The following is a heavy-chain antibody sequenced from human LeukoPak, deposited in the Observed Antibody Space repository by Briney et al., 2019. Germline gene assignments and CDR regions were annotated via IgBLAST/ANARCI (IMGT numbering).Heavy chain of an antibody. CDR2: FSASSTST. V-gene: IGHV3-23*01. Sequence: PRGSLRLSCAASGFDFSSYGMSWVRQSPGKGLEWVSTFSASSTSTYYADSVKGRFTISRDNSKNTLYLQMNSLRDEDTAVYYCAKGDTYYDLLTCFDFWGPGTLVTVSS. J-gene: IGHJ4*02. D-gene: IGHD3-9*01. CDR3: AKGDTYYDLLTCFDF. CDR1: GFDFSSYG.